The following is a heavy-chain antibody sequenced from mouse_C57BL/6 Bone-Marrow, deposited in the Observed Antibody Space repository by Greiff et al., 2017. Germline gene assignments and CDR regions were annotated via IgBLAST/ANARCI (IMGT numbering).Heavy chain of an antibody. CDR3: ARAYGSPYYFDY. Sequence: EVQLMESGPGLVKPSQSLSLTCSVTGYSITSGYYSNGLRQFPGNKLEWMGYISYGGSNNYNPSLKNRISITRDTSKNQFFLKLNSVTTEDTATYYCARAYGSPYYFDYWGQGTTLTVSS. D-gene: IGHD1-1*01. J-gene: IGHJ2*01. CDR2: ISYGGSN. CDR1: GYSITSGYY. V-gene: IGHV3-6*01.